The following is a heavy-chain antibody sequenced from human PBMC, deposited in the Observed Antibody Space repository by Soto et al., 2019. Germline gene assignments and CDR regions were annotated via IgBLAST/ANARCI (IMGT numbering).Heavy chain of an antibody. J-gene: IGHJ4*02. D-gene: IGHD3-22*01. CDR3: ASKNYYDSSGYDY. V-gene: IGHV4-61*01. CDR1: GGSVSSGSYY. Sequence: SETLSLTCTVSGGSVSSGSYYWSWIRQPPGKGLEWIGYIYYSGSTNYNPSLKSRVTISVDTSKNQFSLKLSSVTAADTAVYYCASKNYYDSSGYDYWGQGTLVTVSS. CDR2: IYYSGST.